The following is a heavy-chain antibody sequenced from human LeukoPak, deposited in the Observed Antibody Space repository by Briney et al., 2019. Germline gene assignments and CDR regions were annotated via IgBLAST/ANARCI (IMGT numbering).Heavy chain of an antibody. CDR1: GGSFSGYY. Sequence: SETLSLTCVVNGGSFSGYYWSWIRQPPGKGLEWIGEIDQSGTTNYNPSLKSRVAISIDTSKKQFSLTLTSMTAADTAVYYCARVPHYYFGYGYFDNWGQGTRVTVSS. CDR3: ARVPHYYFGYGYFDN. D-gene: IGHD3/OR15-3a*01. J-gene: IGHJ4*02. CDR2: IDQSGTT. V-gene: IGHV4-34*01.